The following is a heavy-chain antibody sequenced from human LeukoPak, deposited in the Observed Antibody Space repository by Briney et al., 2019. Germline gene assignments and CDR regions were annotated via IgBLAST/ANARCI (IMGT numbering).Heavy chain of an antibody. D-gene: IGHD4-17*01. CDR2: ISANGGGT. Sequence: GGPLRLSCAASGFTFSNYAINWVRQAPGKGLEWVSGISANGGGTYYADSVKGRFTISRDNSKNTLYLQMNSLRAEDTAVYYCAKENYGDYSEEGDWFDPWGQGTLVTVSS. CDR1: GFTFSNYA. CDR3: AKENYGDYSEEGDWFDP. J-gene: IGHJ5*02. V-gene: IGHV3-23*01.